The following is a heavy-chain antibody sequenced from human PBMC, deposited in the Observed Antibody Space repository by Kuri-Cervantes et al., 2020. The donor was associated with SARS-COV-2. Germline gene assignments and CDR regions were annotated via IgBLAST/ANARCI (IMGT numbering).Heavy chain of an antibody. CDR3: ARDVGVYYYDSSGYYFDY. V-gene: IGHV3-48*03. CDR2: ISSSGSTI. D-gene: IGHD3-22*01. CDR1: GFFISSYE. Sequence: CYAASGFFISSYEMHWVRQAAGKGLEWVSYISSSGSTIYYSESVEGRFTISRDHAKNSLYLQMNSLRAEDTAVYYCARDVGVYYYDSSGYYFDYWGQGTLVTVSS. J-gene: IGHJ4*02.